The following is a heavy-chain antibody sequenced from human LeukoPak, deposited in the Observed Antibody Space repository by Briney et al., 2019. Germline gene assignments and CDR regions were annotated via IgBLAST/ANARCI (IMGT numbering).Heavy chain of an antibody. CDR3: ARVVVVPAARTPYFDY. CDR2: ISGSGTRT. Sequence: GGSLRLSCAASGFTFSSYAMSWVRQAPGKGLEWASAISGSGTRTYYADSVKGRFTISRDNAKNSLYLQMNSLRAEDTAVYYCARVVVVPAARTPYFDYWGQGTLVTVSS. J-gene: IGHJ4*02. V-gene: IGHV3-23*01. CDR1: GFTFSSYA. D-gene: IGHD2-2*01.